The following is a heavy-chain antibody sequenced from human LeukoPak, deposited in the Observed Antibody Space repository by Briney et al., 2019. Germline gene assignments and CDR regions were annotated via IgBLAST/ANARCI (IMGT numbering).Heavy chain of an antibody. J-gene: IGHJ3*02. V-gene: IGHV4-39*01. Sequence: SETLSLTCTVSGGSISSSCYCWGWIRRPPGKGLEGIGSIYDGGSTYYDPSLKSRVTISVDTSKNQFSLKLSSVTAADTAVYYCARHTHDYGDYEGLAFDIWGQGTMVTVSS. CDR3: ARHTHDYGDYEGLAFDI. CDR2: IYDGGST. CDR1: GGSISSSCYC. D-gene: IGHD4-17*01.